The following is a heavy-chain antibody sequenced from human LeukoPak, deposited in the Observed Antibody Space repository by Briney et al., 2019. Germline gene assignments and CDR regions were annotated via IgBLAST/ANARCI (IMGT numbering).Heavy chain of an antibody. Sequence: GESLKISCKGSGYNFANSWIGWVRQMPGKGPEWMGIIYPGDSDTRYSPSFQGQVSISVDKSVSTTYLQWSSLKVSDTAMYYCARQYGRPFDYWGQGTLVTVSS. V-gene: IGHV5-51*01. J-gene: IGHJ4*01. CDR1: GYNFANSW. CDR2: IYPGDSDT. D-gene: IGHD4-17*01. CDR3: ARQYGRPFDY.